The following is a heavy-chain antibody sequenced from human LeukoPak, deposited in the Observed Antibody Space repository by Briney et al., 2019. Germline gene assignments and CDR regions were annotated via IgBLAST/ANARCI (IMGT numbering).Heavy chain of an antibody. Sequence: GGSLRLSCAASGFTFSSYSMNWVRQAPGKGLEWVSSISSSSSYIYYADSVKGRFTISRDNAKNSLYLQMNSLRAEDTAVYYCARDMVRGVIDYYYGMDVWGQGTLVTVSS. D-gene: IGHD3-10*01. CDR1: GFTFSSYS. CDR2: ISSSSSYI. J-gene: IGHJ6*02. V-gene: IGHV3-21*01. CDR3: ARDMVRGVIDYYYGMDV.